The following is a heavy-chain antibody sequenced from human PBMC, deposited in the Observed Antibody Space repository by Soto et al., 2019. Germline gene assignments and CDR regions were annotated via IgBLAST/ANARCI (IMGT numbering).Heavy chain of an antibody. CDR2: IYYSGST. Sequence: PSETLSLTCTVSGGSISSGDYYWSWIRQPPGKGLEWSGYIYYSGSTYYNPSLRSRLTISVDTSKNQFSLKLSSVTAADTAVYCCARLGPTTVPTSYFTGNYNGMDVWGQGTTVTVSS. CDR3: ARLGPTTVPTSYFTGNYNGMDV. J-gene: IGHJ6*02. V-gene: IGHV4-30-4*01. CDR1: GGSISSGDYY. D-gene: IGHD4-17*01.